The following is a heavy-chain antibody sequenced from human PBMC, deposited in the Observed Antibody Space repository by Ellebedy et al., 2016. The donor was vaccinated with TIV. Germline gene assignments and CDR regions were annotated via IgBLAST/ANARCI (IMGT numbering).Heavy chain of an antibody. J-gene: IGHJ4*02. D-gene: IGHD3-10*01. CDR1: GFTFNNYA. CDR2: ISHTGTRT. Sequence: PGGSLRLSCAASGFTFNNYAMSWVRQAPGKGLEWVSTISHTGTRTYYTNSVEGRFIISRDISKSAVYLQMNSLRAEDTAVYYCAKGRGGGSDASAPRYYFDSWGLGTLVTVSS. CDR3: AKGRGGGSDASAPRYYFDS. V-gene: IGHV3-23*01.